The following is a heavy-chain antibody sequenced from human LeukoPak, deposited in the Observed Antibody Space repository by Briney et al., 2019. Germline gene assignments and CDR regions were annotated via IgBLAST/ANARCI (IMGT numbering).Heavy chain of an antibody. CDR3: AKVFFMDY. Sequence: PGGSLRLSCAASGFTFNSYWMHWVRQAPGKGLEWVSAISVSGGSTNYADSVKGRFTISRDNSKNTLYLQMNSLRAEDTAVYYCAKVFFMDYWGQGTLVSVSS. V-gene: IGHV3-23*01. J-gene: IGHJ4*02. D-gene: IGHD2-8*01. CDR2: ISVSGGST. CDR1: GFTFNSYW.